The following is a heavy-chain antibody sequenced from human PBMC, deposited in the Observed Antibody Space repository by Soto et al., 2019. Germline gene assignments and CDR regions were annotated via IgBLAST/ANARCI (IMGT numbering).Heavy chain of an antibody. CDR3: AKAYSSSWYYGMDV. CDR2: ISWDGGST. CDR1: GFTFDDYT. V-gene: IGHV3-43*01. Sequence: GGSLRLSCAASGFTFDDYTMHWVRQAPGKGLEWVSLISWDGGSTYYADSVKGRFTISRDNSKNSLYLQMNSLRTEDTALYYCAKAYSSSWYYGMDVWGQGTTVTVSS. D-gene: IGHD6-13*01. J-gene: IGHJ6*02.